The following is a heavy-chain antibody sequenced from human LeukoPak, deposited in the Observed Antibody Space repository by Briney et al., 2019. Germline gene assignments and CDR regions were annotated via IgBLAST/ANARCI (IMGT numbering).Heavy chain of an antibody. CDR1: GITFSSPR. J-gene: IGHJ4*02. V-gene: IGHV3-7*04. CDR3: ARDSPSDY. CDR2: INQDGSEK. Sequence: GGSLRLSCAASGITFSSPRMSWFRQAPGKGLEWVANINQDGSEKYYVDSVKGRFTISRDNAKNSLYLQMNSLRAEDTAVYYCARDSPSDYWGQGTLVTVSS.